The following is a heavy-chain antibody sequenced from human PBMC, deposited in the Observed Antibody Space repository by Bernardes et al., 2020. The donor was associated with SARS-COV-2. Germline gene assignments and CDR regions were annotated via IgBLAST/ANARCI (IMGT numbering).Heavy chain of an antibody. V-gene: IGHV4-34*01. J-gene: IGHJ3*02. CDR2: VLDSGRT. CDR3: ARGFSPNRGDAFDI. CDR1: GGSLRAYV. Sequence: SKTLSLTCDVDGGSLRAYVWSWIRQPPGKGLEWIGEVLDSGRTNYSPSLKNRVSIPVDTSKNQFSLTLNSVIAADTAVYFCARGFSPNRGDAFDIWGQGTVVTVS.